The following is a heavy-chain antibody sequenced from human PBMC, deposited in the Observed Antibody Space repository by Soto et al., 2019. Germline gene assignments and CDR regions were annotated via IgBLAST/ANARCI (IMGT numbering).Heavy chain of an antibody. CDR2: ISYSGST. CDR1: GGSISGVTYF. CDR3: ARQGFGVLHGFVDV. Sequence: SETLSLTCTVSGGSISGVTYFWSWIRQHPGKGLEWIGYISYSGSTYYNPSLKSRLIISVDTSKNQFSLRLSSVTAADTAVYYCARQGFGVLHGFVDVWGQGTTVTVS. D-gene: IGHD3-10*01. V-gene: IGHV4-31*03. J-gene: IGHJ6*02.